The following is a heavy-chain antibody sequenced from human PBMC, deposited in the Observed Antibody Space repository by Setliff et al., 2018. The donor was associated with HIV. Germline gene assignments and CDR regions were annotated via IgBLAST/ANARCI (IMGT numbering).Heavy chain of an antibody. D-gene: IGHD6-13*01. CDR1: GFTFSSYG. V-gene: IGHV3-33*06. J-gene: IGHJ2*01. CDR2: IWYDGSNK. Sequence: GGSLRLSCAASGFTFSSYGMHWVRQAPGKGLEWVAVIWYDGSNKYYADSVKGRFTISRDNSKNTLYLQMNSLRAEDTAVYYCAKDTGIAAHWYFDLWGRGTLVTVSS. CDR3: AKDTGIAAHWYFDL.